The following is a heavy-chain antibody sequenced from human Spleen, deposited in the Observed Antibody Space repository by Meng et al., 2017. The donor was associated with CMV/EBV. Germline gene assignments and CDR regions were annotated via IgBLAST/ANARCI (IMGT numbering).Heavy chain of an antibody. D-gene: IGHD3-16*01. CDR1: GGSISSGNW. Sequence: SGGSISSGNWWTWVRQPPGKGLEWIGEIYHTGETRINYNPSFNSRVIISADRSKNQVYLTLTSVTAADTAFYFCARDFAGNDWGYYWGQGVLVTVSS. V-gene: IGHV4-4*01. CDR2: IYHTGETRI. CDR3: ARDFAGNDWGYY. J-gene: IGHJ4*02.